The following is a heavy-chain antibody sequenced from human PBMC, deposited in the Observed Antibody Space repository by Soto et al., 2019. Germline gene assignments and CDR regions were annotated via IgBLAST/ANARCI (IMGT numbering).Heavy chain of an antibody. CDR3: ARATGSDYGDPISGFDY. Sequence: PSETMSLTCTVSGGSISCGGYYWSWIRQHPGKGLEWIGYIYYSGSTYYNPSLKSRVTISVDTSKNQFSLKLSSVTAADTAVYYCARATGSDYGDPISGFDYWGQGTLVTVSS. D-gene: IGHD4-17*01. J-gene: IGHJ4*02. CDR1: GGSISCGGYY. V-gene: IGHV4-31*03. CDR2: IYYSGST.